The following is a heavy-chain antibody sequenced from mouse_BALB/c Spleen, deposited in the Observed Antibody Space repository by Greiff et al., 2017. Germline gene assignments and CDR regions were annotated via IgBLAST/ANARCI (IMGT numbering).Heavy chain of an antibody. V-gene: IGHV1S81*02. J-gene: IGHJ2*01. D-gene: IGHD1-1*02. CDR1: GYTFTSYY. CDR3: TRGGRYYYFDY. Sequence: LQESGAELVKPGASVKLSCKASGYTFTSYYMYWVKQRPGQGLEWIGEINPSNGGTNFNEKFKSKATLTVDKSSSTAYMQLSSLTSEDSAVYYCTRGGRYYYFDYWGQGTTLTVSS. CDR2: INPSNGGT.